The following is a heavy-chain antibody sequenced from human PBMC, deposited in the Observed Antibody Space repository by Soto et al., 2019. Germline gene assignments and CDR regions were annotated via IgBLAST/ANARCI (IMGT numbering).Heavy chain of an antibody. CDR1: GFTFSSYG. CDR2: IWYDGSNK. Sequence: QVQLVESGGGVVQPGRSLRLSCAASGFTFSSYGMHWVRQAPGKGLEWVAVIWYDGSNKYYADSVKGRFTISRDNSKNTLHLQMNSLRAEDTAVYYCARAGYSYGSDYWGQGTLVTVSS. J-gene: IGHJ4*02. V-gene: IGHV3-33*01. CDR3: ARAGYSYGSDY. D-gene: IGHD5-18*01.